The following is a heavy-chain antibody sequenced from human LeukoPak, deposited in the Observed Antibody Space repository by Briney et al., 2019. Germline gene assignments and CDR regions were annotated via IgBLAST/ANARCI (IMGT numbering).Heavy chain of an antibody. V-gene: IGHV3-33*01. Sequence: PGRSLRLSCAASGYTFSSNGMHWVRQAPGKGLEWVAVIWLDGSRTYYADSVKGRFTIFRDNSENILYLQMNSLRAEDTALYFCARILGGCIGTTCYAVPPDYWGQGTQVTVSS. D-gene: IGHD2-2*01. CDR2: IWLDGSRT. CDR1: GYTFSSNG. J-gene: IGHJ4*02. CDR3: ARILGGCIGTTCYAVPPDY.